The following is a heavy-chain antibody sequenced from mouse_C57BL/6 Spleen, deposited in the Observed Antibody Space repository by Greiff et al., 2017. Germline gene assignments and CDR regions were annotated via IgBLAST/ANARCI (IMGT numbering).Heavy chain of an antibody. Sequence: VQLQQSGPGLVAPSQSLSITCTVSGFSLTSYGVHWVRQPPGKGLEWLVVIWSDGSTTYNSALKSRLSISKDNSKSQVFLKMNSLQTDDTAMYYCARHDSSGYGIAYWGQGTLVTVSA. J-gene: IGHJ3*01. D-gene: IGHD3-2*02. V-gene: IGHV2-6-1*01. CDR1: GFSLTSYG. CDR2: IWSDGST. CDR3: ARHDSSGYGIAY.